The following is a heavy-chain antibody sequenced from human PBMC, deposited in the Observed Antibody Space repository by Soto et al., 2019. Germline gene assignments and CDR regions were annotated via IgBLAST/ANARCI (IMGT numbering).Heavy chain of an antibody. CDR1: GYTFTSSD. V-gene: IGHV1-8*01. Sequence: QVQLVQSGAEVKKSGASVKVSCKASGYTFTSSDINWVRQATGQGLEWMGWMNPNTGNIGYTQRFQGRVSMTRNISITTAYMELSGLKSDDMAVYYCARGRIVGAAFDYWGQGTLVTVSS. D-gene: IGHD1-26*01. J-gene: IGHJ4*02. CDR3: ARGRIVGAAFDY. CDR2: MNPNTGNI.